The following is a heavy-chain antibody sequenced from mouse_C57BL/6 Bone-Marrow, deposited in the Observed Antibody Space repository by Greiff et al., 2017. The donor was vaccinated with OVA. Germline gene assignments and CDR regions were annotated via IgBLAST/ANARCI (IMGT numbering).Heavy chain of an antibody. V-gene: IGHV14-4*01. Sequence: EVQLVESGAELVRPGASVKLSCTASGFNIKDDYMHWVKQRPEQGLEWIGWIDPETGDTEYASKFQGKATITADTSSYTAYLQLSSLTSEDTAVYYCATYYYGSFSYAMDYWGQGTSVTVSS. D-gene: IGHD1-1*01. CDR3: ATYYYGSFSYAMDY. CDR2: IDPETGDT. J-gene: IGHJ4*01. CDR1: GFNIKDDY.